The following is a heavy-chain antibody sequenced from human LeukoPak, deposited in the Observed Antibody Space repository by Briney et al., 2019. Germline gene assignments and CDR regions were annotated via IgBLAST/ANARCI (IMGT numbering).Heavy chain of an antibody. J-gene: IGHJ6*02. V-gene: IGHV3-30-3*01. CDR1: GFTFSSYA. Sequence: GGSLRLSCAASGFTFSSYAMHWVRQAPGKGLEWVAVISYDGSNKYYADSVKGRFTISRDNSKNTLYLQMNSLRAEDTAVYYCARDLYDYVWGPGYYYGMDVWGRGTTVTVSS. D-gene: IGHD3-16*01. CDR3: ARDLYDYVWGPGYYYGMDV. CDR2: ISYDGSNK.